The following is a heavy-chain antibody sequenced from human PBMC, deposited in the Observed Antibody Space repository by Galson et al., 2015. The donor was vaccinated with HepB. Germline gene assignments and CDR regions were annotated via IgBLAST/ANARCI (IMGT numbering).Heavy chain of an antibody. D-gene: IGHD6-19*01. CDR2: ISYDGSNK. V-gene: IGHV3-30*18. CDR3: AKDLIAQWLVRDNWFDP. Sequence: SLRLSCAASGFTFSSYGMHWVRQAPGKGLEWVAVISYDGSNKYYADSVKGRFTISRDNSKNTLYLQMNSLRAEDTAVYYCAKDLIAQWLVRDNWFDPWGQGTLVTVSS. J-gene: IGHJ5*02. CDR1: GFTFSSYG.